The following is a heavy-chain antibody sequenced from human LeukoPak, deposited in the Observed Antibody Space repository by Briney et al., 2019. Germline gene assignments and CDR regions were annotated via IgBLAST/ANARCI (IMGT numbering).Heavy chain of an antibody. Sequence: PSETLSLTCAVYGGFFSGYYWSWIRQPPGKGLEWIGEINHSGSTNYNPSLKSRVTISVDTSKNQFSLKLSSVTAADTAVYYCARLKDFWSGYYNYFDYWGQGTLVTVFS. D-gene: IGHD3-3*01. V-gene: IGHV4-34*01. CDR3: ARLKDFWSGYYNYFDY. J-gene: IGHJ4*02. CDR1: GGFFSGYY. CDR2: INHSGST.